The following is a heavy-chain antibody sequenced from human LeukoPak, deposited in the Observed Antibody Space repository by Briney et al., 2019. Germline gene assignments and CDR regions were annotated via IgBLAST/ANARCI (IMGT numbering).Heavy chain of an antibody. D-gene: IGHD6-19*01. CDR1: GFTFSNYA. CDR3: ARTYNNGWYYFDY. CDR2: ISTDGGST. V-gene: IGHV3-64*04. J-gene: IGHJ4*02. Sequence: GGSLRLSCSASGFTFSNYAMHCVRQAPGKGLEYVSAISTDGGSTYFADSVKGRFTISRDNSKNTLYLQMNSLRAEDTAVYYCARTYNNGWYYFDYWGQGTLVTVSS.